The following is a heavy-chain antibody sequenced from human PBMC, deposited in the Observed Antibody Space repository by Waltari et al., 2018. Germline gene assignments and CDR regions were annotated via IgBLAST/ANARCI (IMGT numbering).Heavy chain of an antibody. V-gene: IGHV1-2*06. CDR1: GYTFTGYY. CDR2: INPNSGGT. D-gene: IGHD2-2*01. J-gene: IGHJ6*02. CDR3: ARERFPLGVVPAAMRGYYYYGMDV. Sequence: QVQLVQSGAEVKKPGASVKVSCKASGYTFTGYYMHWVRQAPGQGLEWMGRINPNSGGTNYAQKFQGRVTMTRDTSISTAYMELSRLRSDDTAVYYCARERFPLGVVPAAMRGYYYYGMDVWGQGTTVTVSS.